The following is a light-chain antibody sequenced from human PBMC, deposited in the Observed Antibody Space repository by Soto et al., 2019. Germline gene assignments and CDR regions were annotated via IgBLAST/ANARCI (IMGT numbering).Light chain of an antibody. CDR1: ESVGSN. CDR3: QQYNNWLT. J-gene: IGKJ4*01. CDR2: GAS. Sequence: EVGMTQSPATLSVFPGERVTLCCRASESVGSNLAWYQQKPGQAPRLLIYGASTRATGVPARFSGSGSGTEFTLTISSLQSEDFALYYCQQYNNWLTFGGGTKVEIE. V-gene: IGKV3-15*01.